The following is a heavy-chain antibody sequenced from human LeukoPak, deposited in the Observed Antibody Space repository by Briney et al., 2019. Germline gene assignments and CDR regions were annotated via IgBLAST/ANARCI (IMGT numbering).Heavy chain of an antibody. D-gene: IGHD6-6*01. CDR3: ARDHSSYAFDI. CDR1: GFTFSSYS. J-gene: IGHJ3*02. Sequence: GGSLRLSCVASGFTFSSYSMNWVRQAPGKGLEWVSYISNSSSTIYYADSVKGRFTISRDNAKNSLYLQMNSLRAEDTAVYYCARDHSSYAFDIWGQGTMVTVSS. CDR2: ISNSSSTI. V-gene: IGHV3-48*04.